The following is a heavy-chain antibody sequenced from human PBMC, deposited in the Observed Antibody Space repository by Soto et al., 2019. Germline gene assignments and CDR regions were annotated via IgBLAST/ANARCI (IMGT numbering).Heavy chain of an antibody. J-gene: IGHJ4*02. CDR3: ARGGETGFDY. CDR2: ISSAGDT. D-gene: IGHD3-16*01. Sequence: EVPLVESGGGLVQPGGSLRLSCAASGFTFSRYDMHWVRQATGKGLEWVSAISSAGDTFYAGSVKGRFTISRENAKTSLYLQMNSLRAGDTAVYYCARGGETGFDYWGQGTLVTVSS. V-gene: IGHV3-13*01. CDR1: GFTFSRYD.